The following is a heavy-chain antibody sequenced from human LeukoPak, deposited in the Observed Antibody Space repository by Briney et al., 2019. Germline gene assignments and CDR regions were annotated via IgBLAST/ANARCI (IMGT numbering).Heavy chain of an antibody. D-gene: IGHD3-10*01. CDR2: IYYSRST. CDR3: ARGRWVRGVAVDY. Sequence: SETLSLTCTVSGYSISSGYYWGWIRQPPGKGLEWIGYIYYSRSTYYNPSLKSRVTISVDTSKNQFSLKLSSVTAADTAVYYCARGRWVRGVAVDYWGQGTLVTVSS. V-gene: IGHV4-30-4*08. J-gene: IGHJ4*02. CDR1: GYSISSGYY.